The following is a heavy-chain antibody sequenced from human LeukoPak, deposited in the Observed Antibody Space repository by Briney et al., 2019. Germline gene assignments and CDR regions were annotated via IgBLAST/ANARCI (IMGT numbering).Heavy chain of an antibody. CDR3: AKDGFYYDSSLLDY. J-gene: IGHJ4*02. D-gene: IGHD3-22*01. CDR2: ISGSGGST. CDR1: GFTFSGYA. V-gene: IGHV3-23*01. Sequence: PGGSLRLSCAASGFTFSGYAMSWARQAPGKGLEWVSAISGSGGSTYYADSVKGRFTISRDNSKNTLYLQMNSLRAEDTAVYYCAKDGFYYDSSLLDYWGQGTLVTVSS.